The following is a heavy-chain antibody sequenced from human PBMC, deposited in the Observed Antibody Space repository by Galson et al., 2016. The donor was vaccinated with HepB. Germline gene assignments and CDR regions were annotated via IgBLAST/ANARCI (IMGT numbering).Heavy chain of an antibody. CDR3: ARGSDVGSF. CDR1: TFSVSDDY. CDR2: IDRDGDT. Sequence: SLRLSCAASTFSVSDDYMNWVRQAPGKGLEWVSLIDRDGDTYYADSVRDRFIIPRDISKNTLYLQMNSLRAEDTAVYSCARGSDVGSFWGQGTLVTVSS. V-gene: IGHV3-66*01. D-gene: IGHD1-26*01. J-gene: IGHJ4*02.